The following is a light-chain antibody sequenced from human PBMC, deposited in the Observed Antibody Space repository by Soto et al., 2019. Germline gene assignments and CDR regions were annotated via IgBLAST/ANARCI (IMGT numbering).Light chain of an antibody. CDR1: QDIAIY. J-gene: IGKJ4*01. CDR2: AAS. CDR3: QQLRMYPST. V-gene: IGKV1-9*01. Sequence: IQLTQSPSSLSASVGGRVTITCQASQDIAIYLAWNQQKPGEAPKLLIYAASTLYGGVPSRFSGSGSGTDFALTITSLQAEDFATYYCQQLRMYPSTFGGGTKVDI.